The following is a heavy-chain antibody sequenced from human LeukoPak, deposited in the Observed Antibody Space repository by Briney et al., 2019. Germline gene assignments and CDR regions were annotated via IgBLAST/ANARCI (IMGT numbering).Heavy chain of an antibody. CDR2: MYYSGST. Sequence: SETLSLTCTVSGDSISSTGYYWGWIRQPPGKGLEWIGSMYYSGSTYYNPSLKSRVTLSLDTSKNQISLKLSSVTAADTAVYYCARGDNWYSSSPDPFDYWGQGTLVTVSS. CDR1: GDSISSTGYY. CDR3: ARGDNWYSSSPDPFDY. V-gene: IGHV4-39*07. J-gene: IGHJ4*02. D-gene: IGHD6-13*01.